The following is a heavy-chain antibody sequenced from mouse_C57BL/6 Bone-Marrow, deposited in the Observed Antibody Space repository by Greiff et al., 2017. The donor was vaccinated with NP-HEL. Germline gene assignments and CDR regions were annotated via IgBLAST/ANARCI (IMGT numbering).Heavy chain of an antibody. CDR3: AWDVVYYFDY. V-gene: IGHV1-64*01. CDR1: GYTFTSYW. Sequence: QVQLQQPGAELVKPGASVKLSCKASGYTFTSYWMHWVKQRPGQGLEWIGMIHPNSGSTNYNEKFKSKATLTVDKSSSTAYMQLSSLTPEDSAVYYCAWDVVYYFDYWGQGTTLTVSS. J-gene: IGHJ2*01. CDR2: IHPNSGST. D-gene: IGHD4-1*01.